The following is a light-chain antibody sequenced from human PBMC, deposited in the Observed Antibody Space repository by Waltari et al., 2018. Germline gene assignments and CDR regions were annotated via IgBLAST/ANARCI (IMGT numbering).Light chain of an antibody. J-gene: IGKJ2*01. Sequence: EIVMTQSPATLSVSPGERATLSCRASQSVSSNLAWYQQKPGQAPRLLIYAASTRATGIPARFSGSGSGTEFTLSISSLQSEDFAVYYCQQYNNWPPYTFGQGTKLEIE. CDR1: QSVSSN. CDR3: QQYNNWPPYT. CDR2: AAS. V-gene: IGKV3-15*01.